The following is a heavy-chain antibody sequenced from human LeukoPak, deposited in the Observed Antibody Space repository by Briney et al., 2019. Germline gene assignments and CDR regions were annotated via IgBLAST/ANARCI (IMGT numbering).Heavy chain of an antibody. CDR1: GFTFRDSW. Sequence: GGSLRLSCAASGFTFRDSWVHRVRQAPGKGLEWVANINQDGSHKYYVDSVEGRFIISRDTAKNSVHLQMNSLRAEDTAVYYCARDRGFTSYDYWGQGILVTVSS. CDR3: ARDRGFTSYDY. V-gene: IGHV3-7*01. J-gene: IGHJ4*02. D-gene: IGHD5-12*01. CDR2: INQDGSHK.